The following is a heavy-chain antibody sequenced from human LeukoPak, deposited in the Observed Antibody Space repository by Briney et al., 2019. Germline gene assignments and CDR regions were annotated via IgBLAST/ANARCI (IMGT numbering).Heavy chain of an antibody. CDR2: VSGSGGST. J-gene: IGHJ4*02. V-gene: IGHV3-23*01. CDR3: AKGGLGCSSTSCFDY. D-gene: IGHD2-2*01. CDR1: GFTYSNYA. Sequence: AGGSLRLSCAVSGFTYSNYAMTWVRQAPGRGLEWVSSVSGSGGSTYYADSVKGRFTISRDNSKNTLYLQMNSLRAEDTAVYYCAKGGLGCSSTSCFDYWGQGTLVTVYS.